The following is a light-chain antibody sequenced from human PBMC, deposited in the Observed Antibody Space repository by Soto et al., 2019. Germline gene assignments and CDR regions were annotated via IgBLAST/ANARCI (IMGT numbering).Light chain of an antibody. CDR3: QQYSNWPPIT. CDR2: DTS. J-gene: IGKJ5*01. Sequence: NHALGTLSVSLGERATLSCGASQSVSIHLAWYQQKPGQAPRLLIYDTSTRATGIPARFSGSGSGTEFTLTISSLQSEDFAVYYCQQYSNWPPITFGQGTRLEI. CDR1: QSVSIH. V-gene: IGKV3-15*01.